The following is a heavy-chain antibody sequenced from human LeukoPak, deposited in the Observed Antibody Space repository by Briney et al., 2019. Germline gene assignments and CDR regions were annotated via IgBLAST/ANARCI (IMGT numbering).Heavy chain of an antibody. Sequence: GGSMRLAWAASGFTFSNCGMHWVRQAPGKGMEWVAVIWYDGSYKYYADSVKGRFTISRDNSKNTLYLQTNSLRAEDTAVYYCAKDFYVGPVLARYFDYWGQGTLVTVSS. CDR3: AKDFYVGPVLARYFDY. J-gene: IGHJ4*02. CDR2: IWYDGSYK. D-gene: IGHD2-8*02. V-gene: IGHV3-33*06. CDR1: GFTFSNCG.